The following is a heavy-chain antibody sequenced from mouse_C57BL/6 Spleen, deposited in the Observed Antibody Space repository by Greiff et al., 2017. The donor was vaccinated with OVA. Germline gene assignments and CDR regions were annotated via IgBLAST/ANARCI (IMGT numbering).Heavy chain of an antibody. D-gene: IGHD2-1*01. Sequence: VQLQQSGPELVKPGASVKISCKASGYTFTDYYMNWVKQSHGKSLEWIGDINPNNGGTSYNQKFKGKATLTVDKSSSTAYMELRSLTSEDSAVYYCARNLYYDYFDYWGPGTTLTVSS. V-gene: IGHV1-26*01. CDR3: ARNLYYDYFDY. CDR1: GYTFTDYY. J-gene: IGHJ2*01. CDR2: INPNNGGT.